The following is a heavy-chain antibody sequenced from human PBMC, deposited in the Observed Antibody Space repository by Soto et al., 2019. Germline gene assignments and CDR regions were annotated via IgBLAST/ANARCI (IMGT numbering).Heavy chain of an antibody. CDR3: ARSRATRASSWYWNWFDP. V-gene: IGHV4-31*03. Sequence: PSETLSLTCTVSGGSISSGGYYWSWIRQHPGKGLEWIGYIYYSGSTYYNPSLKSRVTISVDTSKNQFSLKLSSVTAADTAVYYCARSRATRASSWYWNWFDPWGQGTPVTVSS. CDR2: IYYSGST. CDR1: GGSISSGGYY. D-gene: IGHD6-13*01. J-gene: IGHJ5*02.